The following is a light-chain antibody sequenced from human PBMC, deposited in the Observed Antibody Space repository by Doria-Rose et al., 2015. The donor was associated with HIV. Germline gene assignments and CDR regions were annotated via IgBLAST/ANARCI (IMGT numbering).Light chain of an antibody. V-gene: IGKV3-20*01. CDR1: QSFSSTY. CDR2: DGS. CDR3: HQYGTSWT. J-gene: IGKJ1*01. Sequence: DIVMTQSSGTLSMSPGERATLSCRASQSFSSTYLAWYQQQPGQAPSLLIYDGSTRATGIPDRFSASGSGTDFTLTINRPEPEDFALYYCHQYGTSWTFGQGTKVEI.